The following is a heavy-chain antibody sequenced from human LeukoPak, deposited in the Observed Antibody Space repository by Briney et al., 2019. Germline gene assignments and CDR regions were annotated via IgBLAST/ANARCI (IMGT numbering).Heavy chain of an antibody. V-gene: IGHV1-2*02. CDR2: INPNSGGT. J-gene: IGHJ5*02. CDR1: GYTFTRYY. D-gene: IGHD3-16*01. CDR3: ARDQVNLPNGGGVLNFFDP. Sequence: ASVKVSCKASGYTFTRYYMHWVRQAPGQGLEWMGWINPNSGGTNYAQKFQGRVTMTRDTSISTAYMELSRLRSDDTAVYYCARDQVNLPNGGGVLNFFDPWGQGTLVTVSS.